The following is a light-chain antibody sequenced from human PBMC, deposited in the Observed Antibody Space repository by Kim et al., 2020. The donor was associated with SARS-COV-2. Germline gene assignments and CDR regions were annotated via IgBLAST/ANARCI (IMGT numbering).Light chain of an antibody. CDR1: SLRSYY. CDR3: SSRDTTGDHVV. CDR2: GKY. J-gene: IGLJ3*02. Sequence: LGQTVRLPCQGDSLRSYYATWYQQRPGQAPTLVLYGKYDRPSGIPDRFSGSASGNTASLTITGAQAEDEGDYYCSSRDTTGDHVVFGGGTKLTVL. V-gene: IGLV3-19*01.